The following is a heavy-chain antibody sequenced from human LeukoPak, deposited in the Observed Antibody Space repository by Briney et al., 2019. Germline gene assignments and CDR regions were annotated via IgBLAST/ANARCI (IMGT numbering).Heavy chain of an antibody. CDR3: ARGIKAVAGKVLYY. CDR2: ISYDGSNK. V-gene: IGHV3-30-3*01. J-gene: IGHJ4*02. D-gene: IGHD6-19*01. Sequence: PGWSLRLSCAASVFIFSSYVMHWVRQAPGKGLEWVAVISYDGSNKYYADCVKGRFPIYRDNSKHTLYLQMNSLRAEDTAVYYCARGIKAVAGKVLYYWGQGTLVTVSS. CDR1: VFIFSSYV.